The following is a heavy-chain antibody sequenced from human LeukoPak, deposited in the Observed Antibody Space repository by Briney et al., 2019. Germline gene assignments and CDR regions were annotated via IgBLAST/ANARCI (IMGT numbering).Heavy chain of an antibody. D-gene: IGHD4-11*01. Sequence: SETLSLTCTVSGGSISSGGYYWSWIRQHPGKGLEWIGYIYYSGSTYYNPSLKSRVTISVDTSKNQFSLKLSSVTAADTAVYYCARGSGYSNYEAFDYWGQGTLVTVSS. CDR3: ARGSGYSNYEAFDY. V-gene: IGHV4-31*03. CDR2: IYYSGST. J-gene: IGHJ4*02. CDR1: GGSISSGGYY.